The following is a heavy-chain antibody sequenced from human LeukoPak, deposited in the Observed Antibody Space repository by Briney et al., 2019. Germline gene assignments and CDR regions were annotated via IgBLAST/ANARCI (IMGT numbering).Heavy chain of an antibody. CDR3: AVWSGSNFIDY. J-gene: IGHJ4*02. CDR2: INPNSGGT. Sequence: ASVKVSCKASGYTFTGYSIHWVRQAPGQGLEWMGWINPNSGGTNYAQKFQGRVTMTGDTSITTAYMELSSLRSDDTALYYCAVWSGSNFIDYWGQGTLVTVSS. V-gene: IGHV1-2*02. CDR1: GYTFTGYS. D-gene: IGHD3-3*01.